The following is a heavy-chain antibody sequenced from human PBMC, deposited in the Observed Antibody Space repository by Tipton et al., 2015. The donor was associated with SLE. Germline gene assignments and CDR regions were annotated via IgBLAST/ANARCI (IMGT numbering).Heavy chain of an antibody. CDR1: GGSISSYY. J-gene: IGHJ5*02. V-gene: IGHV4-59*01. D-gene: IGHD2-15*01. Sequence: TLSLTCTVSGGSISSYYWTWIRQPPGKGLEWIGFFHYSGSTNYNPSLKSRVTVSVDTSKNQFSLKLSSVTAADTAVYYCARGPDIVVVVAAGWFDPWGQGTLVTVSS. CDR2: FHYSGST. CDR3: ARGPDIVVVVAAGWFDP.